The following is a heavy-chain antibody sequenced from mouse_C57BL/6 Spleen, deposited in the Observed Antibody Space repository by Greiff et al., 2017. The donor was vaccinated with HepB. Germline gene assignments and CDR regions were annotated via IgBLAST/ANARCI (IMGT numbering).Heavy chain of an antibody. D-gene: IGHD1-1*01. J-gene: IGHJ4*01. CDR3: ARHELRGDYAMEY. Sequence: EVKLVESGGDLVKPGGSLKLSCAASGFTFSSYGMSWVRQTPDKRLEWVATISSGGSYTYYPDSVKGRFTISRDNAKKTLYLQMSSLKSEDTAMYNCARHELRGDYAMEYGGQGTSVTVSS. V-gene: IGHV5-6*01. CDR1: GFTFSSYG. CDR2: ISSGGSYT.